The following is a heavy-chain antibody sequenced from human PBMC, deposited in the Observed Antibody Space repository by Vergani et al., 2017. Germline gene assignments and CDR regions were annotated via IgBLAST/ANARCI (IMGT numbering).Heavy chain of an antibody. CDR2: SNPSGGST. Sequence: QVQLVQSGAEVKKPGASVKVSCKASGYTFTSYYMHWVRQAPGQGLEWMGISNPSGGSTSYAQKFQGRVTMTRDTSTSTVYMELSSLRSEDTAVYYCAGGFHMVRVVSYGMDVWGQGTTVTVSS. V-gene: IGHV1-46*01. D-gene: IGHD3-10*01. J-gene: IGHJ6*02. CDR3: AGGFHMVRVVSYGMDV. CDR1: GYTFTSYY.